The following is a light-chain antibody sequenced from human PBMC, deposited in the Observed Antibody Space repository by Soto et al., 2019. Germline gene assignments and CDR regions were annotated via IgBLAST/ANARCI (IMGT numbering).Light chain of an antibody. J-gene: IGKJ2*01. Sequence: EIVLTQSPGILSLSPGERATLSCRASQSVSSSYLAWYQQKPGQAPRLLIYGASSRATGIPDRFSGSGSGTDFTLTISRLEPEDFAVYHCQQYGRSPYTFGQGTKLEIK. CDR2: GAS. V-gene: IGKV3-20*01. CDR1: QSVSSSY. CDR3: QQYGRSPYT.